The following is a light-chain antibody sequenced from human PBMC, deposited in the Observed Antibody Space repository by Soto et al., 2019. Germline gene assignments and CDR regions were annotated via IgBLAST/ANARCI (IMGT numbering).Light chain of an antibody. J-gene: IGKJ4*01. CDR3: QQYNNWPPLT. CDR1: QSVSNN. CDR2: AAS. Sequence: EIVMTQSPATLSVPPGGRATLSCRASQSVSNNLAWYQQRPGQAPRLLIYAASTRATGIPDRFSGSGSGTEFTLSISSLQSEDFAVYYCQQYNNWPPLTFGGGTKVEIK. V-gene: IGKV3-15*01.